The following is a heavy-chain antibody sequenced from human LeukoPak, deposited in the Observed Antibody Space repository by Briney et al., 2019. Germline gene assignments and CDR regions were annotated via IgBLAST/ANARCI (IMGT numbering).Heavy chain of an antibody. CDR1: GGSFSGYY. V-gene: IGHV4-34*01. Sequence: SETLSLTCAVYGGSFSGYYWSWIRQPPGKGLEWIGKINHSGSTNYNPSLKSRVTISVDTSKNQFSLKLSSVTAADTAVYYCARGDNYDSSGYYPPFFDYWGQGTLVTVSS. CDR3: ARGDNYDSSGYYPPFFDY. CDR2: INHSGST. J-gene: IGHJ4*02. D-gene: IGHD3-22*01.